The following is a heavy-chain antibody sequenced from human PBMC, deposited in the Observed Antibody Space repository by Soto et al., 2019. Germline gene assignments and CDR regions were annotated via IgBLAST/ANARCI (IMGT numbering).Heavy chain of an antibody. J-gene: IGHJ5*01. D-gene: IGHD1-7*01. Sequence: SETLSLTCTVSGGSISGDYWSWLRQPPGKGLEWIGYMYNIGSTNYNPSLRSRVTMSIDTSQEQFSLKLSSVTATDTAVYYCARHVNLPLAGTGLDSWGRGTLVTVS. CDR3: ARHVNLPLAGTGLDS. CDR2: MYNIGST. CDR1: GGSISGDY. V-gene: IGHV4-59*08.